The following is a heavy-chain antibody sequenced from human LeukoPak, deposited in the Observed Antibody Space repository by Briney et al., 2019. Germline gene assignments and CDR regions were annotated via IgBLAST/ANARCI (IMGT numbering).Heavy chain of an antibody. CDR3: ARLRIRGYCSSTSCYP. V-gene: IGHV4-34*01. D-gene: IGHD2-2*01. J-gene: IGHJ5*02. CDR1: GGSFSGYY. CDR2: INHSGST. Sequence: PSETLSLTCAVYGGSFSGYYRSWIRQPPGKGLEWIGEINHSGSTNYNPSLKSRVTISVDTSKNQFSLKLSSVTAADTAVYYCARLRIRGYCSSTSCYPWGQGTLVTVSS.